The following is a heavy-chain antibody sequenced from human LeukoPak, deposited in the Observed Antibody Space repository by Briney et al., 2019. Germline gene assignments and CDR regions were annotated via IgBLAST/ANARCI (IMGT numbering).Heavy chain of an antibody. CDR2: IGIRGDP. CDR3: ARGGIQVSSMDELDD. Sequence: GGSLRLSCAASGFTFLDYDIHWVRQVIGKCLVCVLAIGIRGDPHISGFVKGRFNISRENAGSSLCAQMNRLRAEDTAVYYCARGGIQVSSMDELDDWGQGTLVTVSS. J-gene: IGHJ4*02. V-gene: IGHV3-13*05. CDR1: GFTFLDYD. D-gene: IGHD5/OR15-5a*01.